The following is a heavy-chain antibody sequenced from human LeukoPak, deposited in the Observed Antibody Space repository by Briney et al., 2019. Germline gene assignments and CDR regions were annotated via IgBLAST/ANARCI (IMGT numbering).Heavy chain of an antibody. CDR2: IYTSGST. CDR1: GGSISSDY. D-gene: IGHD1-26*01. V-gene: IGHV4-4*07. Sequence: SETLSLTCTVSGGSISSDYWSWIRQPDGKGLEWIGRIYTSGSTNYNPSLKSRVSMSVDTSTNQFSLKLSSVTAADTAVYYCARLPAYSGSYSLFDYWGQGTLVTVSS. J-gene: IGHJ4*02. CDR3: ARLPAYSGSYSLFDY.